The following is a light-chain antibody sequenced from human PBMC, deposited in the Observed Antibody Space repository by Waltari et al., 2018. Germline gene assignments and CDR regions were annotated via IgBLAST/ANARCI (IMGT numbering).Light chain of an antibody. CDR2: QDV. J-gene: IGLJ2*01. CDR1: ELGDKY. CDR3: QAWDGTTVV. Sequence: SYEVTQPPSVSVSPGQTASITCSGDELGDKYVWWYQQKPGQSPGVFIYQDVKRPSGIPERFSGSSSGNTATLTIGGTQAMDEADYYCQAWDGTTVVFGGGTKVTVL. V-gene: IGLV3-1*01.